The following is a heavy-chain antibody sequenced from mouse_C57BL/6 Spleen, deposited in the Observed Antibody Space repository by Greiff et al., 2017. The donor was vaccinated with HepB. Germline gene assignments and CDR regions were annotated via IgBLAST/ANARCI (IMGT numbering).Heavy chain of an antibody. CDR3: ASLDSSYFDY. Sequence: DVKLVESGGGLVKPGGSLKLSCAASGFTFSSYAMSWVRQTPEKRLEWVATISDGGSYTYYPDNVKGRFTISRDNAKNNLYLQMSHLKSEDTAMYYCASLDSSYFDYWGQGTTLTVSS. CDR2: ISDGGSYT. CDR1: GFTFSSYA. V-gene: IGHV5-4*03. D-gene: IGHD3-2*01. J-gene: IGHJ2*01.